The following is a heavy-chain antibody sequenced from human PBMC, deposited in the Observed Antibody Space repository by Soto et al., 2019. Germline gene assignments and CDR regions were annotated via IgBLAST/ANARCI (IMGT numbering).Heavy chain of an antibody. CDR2: ISPDGSGK. Sequence: DVQLVEFGGGLVQPGGSLTLPCAVSGFTFSNHWMGCVRQTPRKGLEWGANISPDGSGKYYVDSMKGRFTISRDNAKDSLDLHMSSLRVEDTGIYHCARLIRGTPDYWFQGTMITVSS. J-gene: IGHJ4*02. CDR1: GFTFSNHW. V-gene: IGHV3-7*04. D-gene: IGHD3-10*01. CDR3: ARLIRGTPDY.